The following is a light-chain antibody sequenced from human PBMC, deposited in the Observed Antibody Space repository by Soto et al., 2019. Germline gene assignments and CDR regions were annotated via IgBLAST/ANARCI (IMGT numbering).Light chain of an antibody. CDR1: SSNIGAGYD. Sequence: QSILTQPPSVSGAPGQRVTISCTGSSSNIGAGYDVHWYQQILGTAPKLLIYANTNRPSGVPDRFSGSRSGTSASLVITGXXXXXXXXYFCQSYDRSLGGYVVFGGGTKLTVL. V-gene: IGLV1-40*01. CDR3: QSYDRSLGGYVV. CDR2: ANT. J-gene: IGLJ2*01.